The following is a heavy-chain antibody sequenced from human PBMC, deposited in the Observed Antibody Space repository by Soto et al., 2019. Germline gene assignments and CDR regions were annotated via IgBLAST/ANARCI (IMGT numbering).Heavy chain of an antibody. D-gene: IGHD3-22*01. V-gene: IGHV1-69*12. CDR3: ARDPYDSRGHYSHY. CDR1: GGTFSSYA. CDR2: IIPIFGTA. J-gene: IGHJ4*02. Sequence: QVQLVQSGAEVKKPGSSVKVSCKASGGTFSSYAISWVRQAPGQGLEWMGGIIPIFGTANYAQKFQGRVTITADESTSPAYMELSSLRSEDTAVYYCARDPYDSRGHYSHYWGQGTLVTVSS.